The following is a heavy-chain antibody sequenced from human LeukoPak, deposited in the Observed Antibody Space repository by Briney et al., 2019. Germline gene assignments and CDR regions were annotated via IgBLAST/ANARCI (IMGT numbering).Heavy chain of an antibody. CDR2: ISFDGSNK. J-gene: IGHJ4*02. D-gene: IGHD3-9*01. Sequence: PGGSLRLSCAASGFAFSSCGMHWVRQAPSKGLEWVAFISFDGSNKYSADSVKGRFTISRDNFKNTLFLQMNTLRAEDTAIYYCVKSVSTGLGVIDFWGQGTLVTVSS. V-gene: IGHV3-30*18. CDR3: VKSVSTGLGVIDF. CDR1: GFAFSSCG.